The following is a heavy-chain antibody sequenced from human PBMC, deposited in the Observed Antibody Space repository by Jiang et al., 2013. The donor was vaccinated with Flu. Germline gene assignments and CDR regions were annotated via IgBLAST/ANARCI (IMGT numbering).Heavy chain of an antibody. J-gene: IGHJ3*02. D-gene: IGHD1-26*01. CDR3: ARRGGRGWELRPGNAFDI. V-gene: IGHV3-13*01. CDR2: IGTAGDT. CDR1: GFTFSSYD. Sequence: EVQLLESGGGLVQPGGSLRLSCAASGFTFSSYDMHWVRQATGKGLEWVSAIGTAGDTYYPGSVKGRFTISRENAKNSLYLQMNSLRAGDTAVYYCARRGGRGWELRPGNAFDIWGQGTMVTVSS.